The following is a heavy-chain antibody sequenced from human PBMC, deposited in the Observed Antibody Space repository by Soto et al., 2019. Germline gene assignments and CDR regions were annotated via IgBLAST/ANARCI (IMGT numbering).Heavy chain of an antibody. CDR3: ASPLYYDFWSGYGNYFDY. CDR1: GFTFSSYA. CDR2: ISYDGSNK. V-gene: IGHV3-30-3*01. Sequence: PGGSLRLSCAASGFTFSSYAMHWVRQAPGKGLEWVAVISYDGSNKYYADSVKGRFTISRDNSKNTLYLQMNSLRAEDTAVYYCASPLYYDFWSGYGNYFDYWGQGTLVTVSS. D-gene: IGHD3-3*01. J-gene: IGHJ4*02.